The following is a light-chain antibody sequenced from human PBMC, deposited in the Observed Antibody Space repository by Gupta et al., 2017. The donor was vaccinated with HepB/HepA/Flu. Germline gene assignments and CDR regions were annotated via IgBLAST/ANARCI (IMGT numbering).Light chain of an antibody. CDR2: GVT. J-gene: IGLJ3*02. CDR3: SLFRSGYTLVV. V-gene: IGLV2-14*03. Sequence: HSALTHPASVSGSLGQTIIISCTGSSSDIGAFNAVSWYQQHPGKAPKLLIYGVTDRPSGDSYRFSGSKSGNTASLTISGLQPEDEATYYCSLFRSGYTLVVFGGGTKLTVL. CDR1: SSDIGAFNA.